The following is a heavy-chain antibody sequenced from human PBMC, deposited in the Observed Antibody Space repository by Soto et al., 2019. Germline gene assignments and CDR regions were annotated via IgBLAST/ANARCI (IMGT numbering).Heavy chain of an antibody. CDR3: ANLCLSTTPGDY. V-gene: IGHV3-30*18. D-gene: IGHD5-12*01. CDR1: GSTFSSYG. J-gene: IGHJ4*02. Sequence: GGSLRLSCAASGSTFSSYGMHWVRQAPGKGLEWVAVISYDGSNKYYADSVKGRFTISRDNSKNTLYLQMNSRRAEDTAVYYCANLCLSTTPGDYWGQGTLVTVSS. CDR2: ISYDGSNK.